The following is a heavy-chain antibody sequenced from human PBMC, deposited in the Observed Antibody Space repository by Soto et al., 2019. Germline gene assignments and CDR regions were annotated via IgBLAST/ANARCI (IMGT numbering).Heavy chain of an antibody. CDR2: ISYDGSNK. J-gene: IGHJ4*02. V-gene: IGHV3-30-3*01. Sequence: VQLVESGGGLVQPGGSLRLSCAASGFTFSSYAMHWVRQAPGKGLEWVAVISYDGSNKYYADSVKGRFTISRDNSKNTLYLQMNSLRAEDTAVYYCARSVTAAGTVYFDYWGQGTLVTVSS. CDR3: ARSVTAAGTVYFDY. CDR1: GFTFSSYA. D-gene: IGHD6-13*01.